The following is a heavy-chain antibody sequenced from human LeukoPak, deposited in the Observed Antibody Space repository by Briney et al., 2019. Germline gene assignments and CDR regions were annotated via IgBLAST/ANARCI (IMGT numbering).Heavy chain of an antibody. D-gene: IGHD3-9*01. CDR3: ARDPYYDILTGYYKVKYFDY. V-gene: IGHV4-39*07. CDR1: GGSISSSSYY. J-gene: IGHJ4*02. Sequence: SETLSLTCTVSGGSISSSSYYWGWIRQPPGKGLEWIGSIYHSGSTYYSPSLKSRVTISVDTSKNQFSLKLSSVTAADTAVYYCARDPYYDILTGYYKVKYFDYWGQGTLVTVSS. CDR2: IYHSGST.